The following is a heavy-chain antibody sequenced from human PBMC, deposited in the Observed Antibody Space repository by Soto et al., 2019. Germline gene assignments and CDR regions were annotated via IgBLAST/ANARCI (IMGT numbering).Heavy chain of an antibody. CDR3: ARELDCSTTSCYRGYYYYGMDV. D-gene: IGHD2-2*02. CDR2: IIPIFGTA. V-gene: IGHV1-69*01. Sequence: QVQLVQSGAEVKKPGSSVKVSCKASGGTFSSYAISWVRQAPGQGLEWMGGIIPIFGTANYAQKFQGRVTITADESTSTAYMELSSLRSEDTAVYYCARELDCSTTSCYRGYYYYGMDVWGQGPTVTVSS. CDR1: GGTFSSYA. J-gene: IGHJ6*02.